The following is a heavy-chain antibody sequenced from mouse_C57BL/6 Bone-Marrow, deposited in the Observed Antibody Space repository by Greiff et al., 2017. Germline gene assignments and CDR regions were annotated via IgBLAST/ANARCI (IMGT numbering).Heavy chain of an antibody. Sequence: QVQLQQPGTELVKPGASVKLSCKASGYTFTSYWMHWVKQRPGQGLEWIGNINPSNGGTNYNEKFKSKATLTVDKSSSTAYMQLSSLTSEDSAVYYCARVVTTVVAWYFDVWGTGTTVTVSS. CDR2: INPSNGGT. J-gene: IGHJ1*03. CDR1: GYTFTSYW. D-gene: IGHD1-1*01. CDR3: ARVVTTVVAWYFDV. V-gene: IGHV1-53*01.